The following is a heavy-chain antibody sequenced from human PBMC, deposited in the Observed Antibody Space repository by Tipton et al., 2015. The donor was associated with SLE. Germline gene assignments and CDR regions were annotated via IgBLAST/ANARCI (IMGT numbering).Heavy chain of an antibody. CDR1: GFTFDDYA. J-gene: IGHJ3*02. CDR2: ISWNSGSI. CDR3: ALMGGLGEPSGAFDI. V-gene: IGHV3-9*01. Sequence: RSLRLSCAASGFTFDDYAMHWVRQAPGKGLEWVSGISWNSGSIGYADSVKGRFTISRDNAKNSLYLQMNSLRAEDTALYYCALMGGLGEPSGAFDIWGQGTMVTVSS. D-gene: IGHD3-16*01.